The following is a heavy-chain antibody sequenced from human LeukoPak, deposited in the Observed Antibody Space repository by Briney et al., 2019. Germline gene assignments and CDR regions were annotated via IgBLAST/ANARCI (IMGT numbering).Heavy chain of an antibody. J-gene: IGHJ4*02. Sequence: SETLSLTCTVSGGSISSYYWSRIRQPPGKGLEWIGYIYYSGSTNYNPSLKSRVTISVDTSKNQFSLKLSSVTAADTAVYYCARVRRGSSSWYGDFDYWGQGTLVTVSS. D-gene: IGHD6-13*01. V-gene: IGHV4-59*01. CDR2: IYYSGST. CDR1: GGSISSYY. CDR3: ARVRRGSSSWYGDFDY.